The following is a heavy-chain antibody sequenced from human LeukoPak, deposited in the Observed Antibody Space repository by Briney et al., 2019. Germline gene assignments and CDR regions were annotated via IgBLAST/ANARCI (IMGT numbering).Heavy chain of an antibody. D-gene: IGHD3-10*01. CDR1: GGSISSYY. J-gene: IGHJ4*02. V-gene: IGHV4-59*06. Sequence: PSETLSLTCTVSGGSISSYYWSWIRQHPGKGLEWIGYIYYGGSTYYNPSLKSRVTISVDTSKNQFSLKLSSVTAADTAVYYCARGTTMVRGVIEPYYFDYWGQGTLVTVSS. CDR3: ARGTTMVRGVIEPYYFDY. CDR2: IYYGGST.